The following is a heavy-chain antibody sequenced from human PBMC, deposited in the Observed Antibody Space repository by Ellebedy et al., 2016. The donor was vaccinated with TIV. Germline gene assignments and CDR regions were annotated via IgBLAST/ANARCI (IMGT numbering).Heavy chain of an antibody. CDR1: GYTFTSYG. D-gene: IGHD3-3*01. CDR3: AKDQPGARGVYYFDY. Sequence: ASVKVSXXASGYTFTSYGISWVRQATGQGLEWMGWMNPNSGNTGYAQKFQGRVTMTRNTSISTAYMELSSLRSEDTAVYYCAKDQPGARGVYYFDYWGQGTLVTVSS. J-gene: IGHJ4*02. CDR2: MNPNSGNT. V-gene: IGHV1-8*02.